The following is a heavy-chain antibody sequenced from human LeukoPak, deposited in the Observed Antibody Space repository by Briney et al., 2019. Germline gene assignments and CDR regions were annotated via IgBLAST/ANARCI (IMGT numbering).Heavy chain of an antibody. CDR1: GYTFTSYG. CDR3: ARHIVVVTAPFYFDY. CDR2: ISAYNGNT. J-gene: IGHJ4*02. Sequence: ASVKVSCKASGYTFTSYGISWVRQAPGQGLEWMGWISAYNGNTNYAQKLQGRVTMTTDTSTSTAYVELRSLRSDDTAVYYCARHIVVVTAPFYFDYWGQGTLVTVSS. D-gene: IGHD2-21*02. V-gene: IGHV1-18*01.